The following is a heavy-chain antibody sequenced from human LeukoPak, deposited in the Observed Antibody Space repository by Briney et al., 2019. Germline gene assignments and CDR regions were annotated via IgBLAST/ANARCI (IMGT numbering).Heavy chain of an antibody. D-gene: IGHD3-10*01. CDR1: GGSISSYY. Sequence: PSETLSLTCTVSGGSISSYYWSWIRQPPGKGLEWIGYIYYSGSTNYNPSLKSRVTISVDTSKNQFSLKLSSVTAADTAVYYCARTYYYGSGSYGRWGQGSLVGVSS. CDR2: IYYSGST. J-gene: IGHJ4*02. CDR3: ARTYYYGSGSYGR. V-gene: IGHV4-59*12.